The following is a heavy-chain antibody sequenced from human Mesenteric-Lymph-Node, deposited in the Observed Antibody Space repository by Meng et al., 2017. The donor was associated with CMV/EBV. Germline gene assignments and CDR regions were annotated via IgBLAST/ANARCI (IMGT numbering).Heavy chain of an antibody. V-gene: IGHV3-49*04. CDR1: GFTLGDYA. CDR2: IRSKAYGGTT. Sequence: GESLKISCTASGFTLGDYAMSWVRQAPGKGLEWVGFIRSKAYGGTTEYAASVKGRFTISRDDSKSIAYLQMNSLKTEDTAVYYCTRDPDYWGQGTLVTVSS. CDR3: TRDPDY. J-gene: IGHJ4*02.